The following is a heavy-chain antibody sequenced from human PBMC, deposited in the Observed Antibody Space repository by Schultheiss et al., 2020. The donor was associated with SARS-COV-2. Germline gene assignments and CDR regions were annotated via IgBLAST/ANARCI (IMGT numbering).Heavy chain of an antibody. CDR3: ARVGRSYYGSGSPNWFDP. J-gene: IGHJ5*02. D-gene: IGHD3-10*01. CDR1: GGSFSGYY. V-gene: IGHV4-34*01. Sequence: SETLSLTCADYGGSFSGYYWSWIRQPPGKGLEWIGEINHSGSTNYNPSLKSRVTISVDTSKNQFSLKLSSVTAADTAVYYCARVGRSYYGSGSPNWFDPWGQGTLVTVSS. CDR2: INHSGST.